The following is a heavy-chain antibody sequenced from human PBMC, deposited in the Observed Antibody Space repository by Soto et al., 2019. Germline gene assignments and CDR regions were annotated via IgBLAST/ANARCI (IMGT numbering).Heavy chain of an antibody. CDR1: GGSISSGGYY. J-gene: IGHJ6*02. Sequence: SETLSLTCTVSGGSISSGGYYWSWIRQHPGKGLEWIGYIYYSGSTYYNPSLKSRVTISVDTSKNQFSLKLSSVTAADTAVYYCARLRRIRYYYYGMDVWGQGTTVTVSS. D-gene: IGHD2-15*01. CDR2: IYYSGST. CDR3: ARLRRIRYYYYGMDV. V-gene: IGHV4-31*03.